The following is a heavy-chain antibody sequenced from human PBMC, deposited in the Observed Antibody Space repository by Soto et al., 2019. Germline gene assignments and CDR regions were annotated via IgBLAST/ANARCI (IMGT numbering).Heavy chain of an antibody. V-gene: IGHV4-34*01. CDR2: INHSGSS. Sequence: SETLSLTCAVHGGSFSCFYWTWIRQPPGKGLEWIGEINHSGSSNYNPPLKSRVTMSLDTSRNQFSLSLNSVTAADTAVYYCARMAGPWYFDLWGRGTLVTVSS. CDR1: GGSFSCFY. CDR3: ARMAGPWYFDL. J-gene: IGHJ2*01.